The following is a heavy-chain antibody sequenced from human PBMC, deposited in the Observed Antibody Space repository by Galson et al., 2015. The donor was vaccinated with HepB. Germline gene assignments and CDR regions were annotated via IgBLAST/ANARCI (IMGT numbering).Heavy chain of an antibody. D-gene: IGHD4-23*01. V-gene: IGHV3-7*03. CDR3: ARDPNSARPDI. Sequence: SLRLSCAASGFTFSSYWMSWVRQAPGKGLEWVANIKQDGSEKYYVDSVKGRFTISRDNAKNSLYLQMNGLRAEDTAVYYCARDPNSARPDIWGQGTMVTVSS. CDR2: IKQDGSEK. J-gene: IGHJ3*02. CDR1: GFTFSSYW.